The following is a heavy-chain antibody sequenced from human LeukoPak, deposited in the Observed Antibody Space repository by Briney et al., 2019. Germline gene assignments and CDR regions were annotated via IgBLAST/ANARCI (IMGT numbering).Heavy chain of an antibody. V-gene: IGHV3-74*01. CDR1: GFTFSSYW. Sequence: GGSLRLSCAASGFTFSSYWMLWVRQAPGKGLVWVSRINSDGSSTSYADSVKGRFTISRDNAKNTLYLQMNSLRAEDTAVYYCARQIHSSGYDYWYWGQGTLVTVSS. J-gene: IGHJ4*02. D-gene: IGHD5-12*01. CDR3: ARQIHSSGYDYWY. CDR2: INSDGSST.